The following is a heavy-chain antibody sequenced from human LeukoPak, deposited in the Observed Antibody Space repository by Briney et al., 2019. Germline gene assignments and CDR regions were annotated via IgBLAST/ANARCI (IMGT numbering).Heavy chain of an antibody. Sequence: SSVKVSCKASGGTFSSYAISWVRQAPGQGLEWMGRIIPIFGTANYAQKFQGRVTITTDESTSTAYMELSSLRSEDTAVYYCASTPRRDGYNLTRFRISWGQGTLVTVSS. D-gene: IGHD5-24*01. CDR1: GGTFSSYA. CDR2: IIPIFGTA. CDR3: ASTPRRDGYNLTRFRIS. V-gene: IGHV1-69*05. J-gene: IGHJ4*02.